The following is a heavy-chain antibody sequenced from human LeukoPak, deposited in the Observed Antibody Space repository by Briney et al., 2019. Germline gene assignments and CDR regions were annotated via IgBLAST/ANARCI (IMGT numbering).Heavy chain of an antibody. Sequence: GGSLRLSCAPSGFSLSSHEMSSVRQAPGKELEWVSYICSSGSVIYYADSVKGRFTISRDNAKNSLYLQMSSLRAVETAVYYCARQHYDFWSPADYWGQGTLVTVSS. V-gene: IGHV3-48*03. CDR2: ICSSGSVI. CDR3: ARQHYDFWSPADY. CDR1: GFSLSSHE. J-gene: IGHJ4*02. D-gene: IGHD3-3*01.